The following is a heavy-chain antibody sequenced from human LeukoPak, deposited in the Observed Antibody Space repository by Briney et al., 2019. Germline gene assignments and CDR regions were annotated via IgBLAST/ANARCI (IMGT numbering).Heavy chain of an antibody. CDR1: GYTFTSYA. Sequence: VASVKVFCKASGYTFTSYAMNWVRQAPGQGLEWMGWINTNTGNPTYAQGFTGRFVFSLDTSVSTAYLQISSLKAEDTAVYYCARDLGPYCSGGSCYSHYYYGMDVWGQGTTVTVSS. CDR3: ARDLGPYCSGGSCYSHYYYGMDV. J-gene: IGHJ6*02. V-gene: IGHV7-4-1*02. D-gene: IGHD2-15*01. CDR2: INTNTGNP.